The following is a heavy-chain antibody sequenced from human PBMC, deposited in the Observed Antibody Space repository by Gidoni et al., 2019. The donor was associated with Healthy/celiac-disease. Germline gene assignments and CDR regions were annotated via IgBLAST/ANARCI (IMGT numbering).Heavy chain of an antibody. CDR2: INHSGST. CDR3: ARGKSYGMDV. Sequence: QVQLQQWGAGLLKPSETLSLTCAVYGGSFSGYYWSWIRQPPGKGLEWIGEINHSGSTNYNPSLKRRVTISVDTSKNQFSLKLSAVTAADTAVYYCARGKSYGMDVWGQGTTVTVSS. CDR1: GGSFSGYY. V-gene: IGHV4-34*01. J-gene: IGHJ6*02.